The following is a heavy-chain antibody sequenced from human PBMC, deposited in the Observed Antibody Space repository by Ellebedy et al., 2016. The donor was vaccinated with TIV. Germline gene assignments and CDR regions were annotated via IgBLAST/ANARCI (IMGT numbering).Heavy chain of an antibody. J-gene: IGHJ6*02. Sequence: SETLSLXXTVSGGSVTDGSTRTTDYYWSWIRQHPVKGLEWIGYIYHTGTTYYNPSLKSRVSISVDTSKNQVSLRLRSVTVADTAVYYCARDQVVRGGYHGMDVWGPGTTVTVSS. D-gene: IGHD3-10*01. CDR3: ARDQVVRGGYHGMDV. V-gene: IGHV4-30-4*02. CDR2: IYHTGTT. CDR1: GGSVTDGSTRTTDYY.